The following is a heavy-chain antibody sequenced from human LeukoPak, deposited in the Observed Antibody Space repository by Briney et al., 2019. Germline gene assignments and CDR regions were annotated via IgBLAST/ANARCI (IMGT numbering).Heavy chain of an antibody. CDR2: ILPIFGTA. V-gene: IGHV1-69*06. Sequence: SVKVSCKVSGGSFTNNAISWVRQAPGQGPEWMGRILPIFGTAEYAERFQGRLTLTADKSATTAYIELTSLKIEDTALYFCTRGKGFVGHFDFWGQGTLVTVSS. CDR1: GGSFTNNA. CDR3: TRGKGFVGHFDF. J-gene: IGHJ4*02.